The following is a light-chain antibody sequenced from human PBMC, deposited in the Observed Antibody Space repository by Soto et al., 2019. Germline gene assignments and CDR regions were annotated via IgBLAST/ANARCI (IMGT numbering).Light chain of an antibody. CDR3: QQYNNWPPLT. J-gene: IGKJ4*01. V-gene: IGKV3-15*01. Sequence: EIVMTQSPATLSVSPGERATLSCRASQSVSTNLAWYQQKPGQAPRLLIYGASTRATGVPARFSGSGSVTEFTLTISRLQSEDFAVYYCQQYNNWPPLTFGGGTTVDIK. CDR1: QSVSTN. CDR2: GAS.